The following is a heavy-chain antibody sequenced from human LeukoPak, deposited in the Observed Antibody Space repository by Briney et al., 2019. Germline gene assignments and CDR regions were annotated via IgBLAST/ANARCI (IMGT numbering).Heavy chain of an antibody. CDR2: INAGNGNT. CDR3: ARLKYCTNGVCYAGFDY. CDR1: GYTFTSYA. D-gene: IGHD2-8*01. Sequence: ASVNVSCKASGYTFTSYAMHWVRQAPGQRLEWMGWINAGNGNTKYSQKFQGRVTITRDTSADTAYMELSSLRSEDTAVYYCARLKYCTNGVCYAGFDYWGQGTLVTVSS. J-gene: IGHJ4*02. V-gene: IGHV1-3*01.